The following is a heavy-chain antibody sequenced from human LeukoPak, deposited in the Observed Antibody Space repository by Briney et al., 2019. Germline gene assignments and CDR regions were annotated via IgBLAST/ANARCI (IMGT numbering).Heavy chain of an antibody. Sequence: SETLSLTCTVSGYSISSGYYWGWIRQPPGKGLEWIGSIYHSGSTYYNPSLKSRVTISVDTSKNQFSLKLSSVTAADTAVCYCARDEWRYCSGGSCYRAGVHAFDIWGQGTMVTVSS. CDR3: ARDEWRYCSGGSCYRAGVHAFDI. V-gene: IGHV4-38-2*02. J-gene: IGHJ3*02. CDR2: IYHSGST. CDR1: GYSISSGYY. D-gene: IGHD2-15*01.